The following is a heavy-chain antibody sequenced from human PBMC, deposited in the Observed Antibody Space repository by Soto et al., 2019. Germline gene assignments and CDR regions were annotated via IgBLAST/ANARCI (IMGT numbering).Heavy chain of an antibody. D-gene: IGHD3-3*01. CDR1: GGSFSGYY. CDR3: ARRAAGYYYDFWSGSTTRHNWFDP. CDR2: INHSGST. V-gene: IGHV4-34*01. Sequence: SETLSLTCAVYGGSFSGYYWSWIRQPPGKGLEWIGEINHSGSTNYNPSLKSRVTISVDTSKNQFSLKLSSVTAADTAVYYCARRAAGYYYDFWSGSTTRHNWFDPWGQGTLVTVSS. J-gene: IGHJ5*02.